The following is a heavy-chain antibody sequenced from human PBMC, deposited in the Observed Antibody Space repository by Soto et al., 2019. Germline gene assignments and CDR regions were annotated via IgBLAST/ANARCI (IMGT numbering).Heavy chain of an antibody. J-gene: IGHJ4*02. CDR3: AKVRLVGSLIDY. CDR1: GFTFIKYA. D-gene: IGHD6-19*01. V-gene: IGHV3-23*01. CDR2: ISGGGGST. Sequence: SGGALRLSCAASGFTFIKYALSWVRQPPGKGLEWVSGISGGGGSTYYADSVKGRFTISRDNSKNTLYLQMNSLRAEDTAVYYCAKVRLVGSLIDYWGQGTLVTVSS.